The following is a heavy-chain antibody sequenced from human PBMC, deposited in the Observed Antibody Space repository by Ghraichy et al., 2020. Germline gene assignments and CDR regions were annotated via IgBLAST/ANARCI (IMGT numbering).Heavy chain of an antibody. CDR2: IYYSGST. D-gene: IGHD6-13*01. CDR3: ARGQGIAAAGSHDY. V-gene: IGHV4-39*01. Sequence: SETLSLTCTVSGGSISSSSYYWGWIRQPPGKGLEWIGSIYYSGSTYYNPSLKSRVTISVDTSKNQFSLKLSSVTAADTAVYYCARGQGIAAAGSHDYWGQGTLVTVSS. J-gene: IGHJ4*02. CDR1: GGSISSSSYY.